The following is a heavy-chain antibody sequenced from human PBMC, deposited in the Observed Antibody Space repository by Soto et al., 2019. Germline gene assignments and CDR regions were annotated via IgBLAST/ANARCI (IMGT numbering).Heavy chain of an antibody. Sequence: ETLSLTCSVSGYSISRGYYCCWIRQPAGKGLEWIGRFSLSGTTNYNPSLRSRVTMSADVSKNQFSLRLTSVTAADTALYYCARGMTPPGAPAWYYFDSWGQGTLVTVSS. CDR3: ARGMTPPGAPAWYYFDS. V-gene: IGHV4-4*07. J-gene: IGHJ4*02. CDR1: GYSISRGYY. D-gene: IGHD2-8*02. CDR2: FSLSGTT.